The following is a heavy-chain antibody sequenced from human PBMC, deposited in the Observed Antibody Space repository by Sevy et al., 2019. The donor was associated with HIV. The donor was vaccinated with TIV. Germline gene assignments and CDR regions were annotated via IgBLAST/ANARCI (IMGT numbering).Heavy chain of an antibody. CDR2: ISGSGGRT. D-gene: IGHD2-21*02. Sequence: GGSLRLSCAASGFTFSSYAMSWVRQAPGKGLEWVSAISGSGGRTYYADSGKGRFTISREKSKNTLYLQMNSMRAEDTAVYYCAKFGDDPEAFDIWGQGTMVTVSS. CDR1: GFTFSSYA. CDR3: AKFGDDPEAFDI. J-gene: IGHJ3*02. V-gene: IGHV3-23*01.